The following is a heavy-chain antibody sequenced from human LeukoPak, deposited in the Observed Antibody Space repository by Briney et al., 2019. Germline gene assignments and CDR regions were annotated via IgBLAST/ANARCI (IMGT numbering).Heavy chain of an antibody. CDR2: ISGSGGST. V-gene: IGHV3-23*01. D-gene: IGHD6-13*01. CDR3: ARADRYGTTWYGRVDY. Sequence: GGSLRLSCAASGFTFSTYAMSWVRQAPWKGLEWVSGISGSGGSTYYADSVKGRFTISRDNSKNTLYLQMNSLRAEDTAVYYCARADRYGTTWYGRVDYWGQGTLVTVSS. J-gene: IGHJ4*02. CDR1: GFTFSTYA.